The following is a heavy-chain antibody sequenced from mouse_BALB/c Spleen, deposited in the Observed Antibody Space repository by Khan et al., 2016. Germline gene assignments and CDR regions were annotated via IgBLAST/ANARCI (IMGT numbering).Heavy chain of an antibody. CDR1: GYSITSDYA. J-gene: IGHJ4*01. V-gene: IGHV3-2*02. CDR3: ARSVYYGNYSAMDY. D-gene: IGHD2-1*01. Sequence: EVKLLESGPGLVKPSQSLSLTCTVTGYSITSDYAWNWIRQFPGNKLEWMGYISYSGSTSYNPSLKSRISITRDTYKNQFFLQLNSVTTEDTATYYCARSVYYGNYSAMDYWGQGTSVTVSS. CDR2: ISYSGST.